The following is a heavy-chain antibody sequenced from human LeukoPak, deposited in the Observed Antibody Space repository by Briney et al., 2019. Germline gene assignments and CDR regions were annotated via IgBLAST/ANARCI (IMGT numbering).Heavy chain of an antibody. V-gene: IGHV4-30-4*08. CDR1: GGSISSGDYY. J-gene: IGHJ4*02. D-gene: IGHD3-3*01. Sequence: PSQTLSLTCTVSGGSISSGDYYWSWIRQPPGKGLEWIGYIYYSGSTYYNPSLKSRVTISVDTSKNQFSLKLSSVTAADTDVYYCARVTIWSGYYDYWGQRTLVTVSS. CDR3: ARVTIWSGYYDY. CDR2: IYYSGST.